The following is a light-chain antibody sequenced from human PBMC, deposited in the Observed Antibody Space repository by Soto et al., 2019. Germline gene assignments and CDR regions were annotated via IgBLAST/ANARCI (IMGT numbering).Light chain of an antibody. CDR2: GVS. J-gene: IGLJ1*01. CDR3: ISYTVSSTSYV. Sequence: QSVLTQPASVSGSPGQSITISCSGTRSDIGSYNYVAWYQQFPGKTPKILIYGVSNRPSGVSSRFSGSKSGNTASLTISGLQAEDEADYYCISYTVSSTSYVFGSGTKGTVL. CDR1: RSDIGSYNY. V-gene: IGLV2-14*01.